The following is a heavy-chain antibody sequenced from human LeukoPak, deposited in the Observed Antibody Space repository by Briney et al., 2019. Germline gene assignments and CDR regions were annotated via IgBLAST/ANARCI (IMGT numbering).Heavy chain of an antibody. D-gene: IGHD3-10*01. V-gene: IGHV3-74*01. CDR2: INSDGSST. CDR3: AKVSALLWFGEFGSFDY. Sequence: HPGGSLRLSCAASGFTFSSYWMHWVRQAPGKGLVWVPRINSDGSSTYYADSVKGRFTISRDNSKNTLYLQMNSLRAEDTAVYYCAKVSALLWFGEFGSFDYWGQGTLVTVSS. CDR1: GFTFSSYW. J-gene: IGHJ4*02.